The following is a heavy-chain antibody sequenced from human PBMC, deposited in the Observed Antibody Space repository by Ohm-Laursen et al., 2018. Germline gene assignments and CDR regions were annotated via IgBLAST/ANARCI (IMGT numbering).Heavy chain of an antibody. CDR1: GGSVSSGSYY. CDR3: ARAGSGSYYSRETWEAGFDY. J-gene: IGHJ4*02. CDR2: IYYSGST. V-gene: IGHV4-61*01. D-gene: IGHD3-10*01. Sequence: SDTLSLTCSVSGGSVSSGSYYWSWIRQPPGKGLEWIGYIYYSGSTNYNPSLKSRVTISVDTSKNQFSLKLSSVTAADTAVYYCARAGSGSYYSRETWEAGFDYWGQGTLVTVSS.